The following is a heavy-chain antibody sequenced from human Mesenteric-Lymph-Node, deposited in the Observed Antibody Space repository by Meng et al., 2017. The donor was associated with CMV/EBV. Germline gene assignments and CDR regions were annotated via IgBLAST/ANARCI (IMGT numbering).Heavy chain of an antibody. CDR3: VRDPVRGQCAGESCSSF. J-gene: IGHJ1*01. CDR1: GFTFRSYE. D-gene: IGHD6-6*01. Sequence: GESLKISCEASGFTFRSYEMNWVRQAPGKGLEWVAYISSNANLVYYAPSVRGRFTITRDNPEKSVFLQMENLRAEDTAVYYCVRDPVRGQCAGESCSSFWGQGTLVTVSS. CDR2: ISSNANLV. V-gene: IGHV3-48*03.